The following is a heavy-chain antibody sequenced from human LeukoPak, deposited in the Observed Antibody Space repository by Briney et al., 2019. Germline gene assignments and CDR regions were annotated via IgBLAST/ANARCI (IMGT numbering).Heavy chain of an antibody. Sequence: SVKVSCKASGGTFSSYAISWVRQAPGQGLEWMGGIIPIFGTANYAQKFQGRVTITADESTGTAYMELSSLRSEDTAVYYCASNAILYGSGRDDAFDIWGQGTMVTVSS. CDR3: ASNAILYGSGRDDAFDI. D-gene: IGHD3-10*01. J-gene: IGHJ3*02. CDR2: IIPIFGTA. V-gene: IGHV1-69*13. CDR1: GGTFSSYA.